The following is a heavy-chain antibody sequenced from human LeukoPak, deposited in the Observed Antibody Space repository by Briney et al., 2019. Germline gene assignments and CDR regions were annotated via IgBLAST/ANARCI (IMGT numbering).Heavy chain of an antibody. V-gene: IGHV4-59*08. J-gene: IGHJ6*02. CDR3: ARRFFLDYGMDV. Sequence: SETLSLTCTVSGGSISSYYWSWIRQPPGKGLEWIGYIYYSGSTNYNPSLKSRVTISVDTSKNQFSLKLSSVTAADTAVYYCARRFFLDYGMDVWGQGTTVTVSS. CDR1: GGSISSYY. D-gene: IGHD3-3*01. CDR2: IYYSGST.